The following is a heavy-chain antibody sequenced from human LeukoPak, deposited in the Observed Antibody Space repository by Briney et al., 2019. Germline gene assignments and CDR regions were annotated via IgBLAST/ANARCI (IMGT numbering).Heavy chain of an antibody. Sequence: GGSLRLSCAASGFTFSSYAMSWVRQAPGKGLEWVSGISGSGGSTYYAESVKGRFTISRDNSKNTLYLQMNSLRAEDTAVYYCAKNRMVRGVITDYYFDYWGQGTLATVSS. CDR2: ISGSGGST. V-gene: IGHV3-23*01. CDR1: GFTFSSYA. J-gene: IGHJ4*02. CDR3: AKNRMVRGVITDYYFDY. D-gene: IGHD3-10*01.